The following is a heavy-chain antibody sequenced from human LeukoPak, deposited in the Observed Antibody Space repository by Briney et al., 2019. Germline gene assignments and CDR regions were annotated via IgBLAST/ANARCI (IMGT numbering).Heavy chain of an antibody. D-gene: IGHD6-13*01. Sequence: SETLSLTCTVSGGSISSYYWSWIRQPPGKGLEWIGYIYYSGSTNYNPSLKSRVTISVDTSKNQFSLKLSSVTAADTAVYYCARGSSWTDYWGQGTLVTVSP. CDR2: IYYSGST. J-gene: IGHJ4*02. CDR3: ARGSSWTDY. V-gene: IGHV4-59*01. CDR1: GGSISSYY.